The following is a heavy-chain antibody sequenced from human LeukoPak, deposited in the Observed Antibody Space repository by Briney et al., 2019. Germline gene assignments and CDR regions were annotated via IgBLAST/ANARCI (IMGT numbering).Heavy chain of an antibody. CDR1: GFTFSSYA. D-gene: IGHD2-15*01. CDR2: IYSGGST. Sequence: PGGSLRLSCAASGFTFSSYAMSWVRQAPGKGLEWVSVIYSGGSTYYADSVKGRFTISRDNSKNTLYLQMNSLRAEDTAVYYCARDSYCSGGSCYSDYWGQGTLVTVSS. CDR3: ARDSYCSGGSCYSDY. V-gene: IGHV3-66*01. J-gene: IGHJ4*02.